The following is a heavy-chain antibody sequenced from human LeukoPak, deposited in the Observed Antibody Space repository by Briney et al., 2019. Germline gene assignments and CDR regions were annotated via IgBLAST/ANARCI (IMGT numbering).Heavy chain of an antibody. CDR3: ARDSEVGATRRDY. V-gene: IGHV1-69*04. CDR1: GDTFSSYA. Sequence: GASVKVSCKASGDTFSSYAISWERQAPGQGLEWMGRIIPILGIANYAQKFQDRVTITADKSTSTAYMELSSLRSEDTAVYYCARDSEVGATRRDYWGQGTLVTVSS. J-gene: IGHJ4*02. CDR2: IIPILGIA. D-gene: IGHD1-26*01.